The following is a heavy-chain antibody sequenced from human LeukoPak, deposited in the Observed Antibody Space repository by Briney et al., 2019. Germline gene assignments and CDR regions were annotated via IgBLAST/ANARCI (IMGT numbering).Heavy chain of an antibody. J-gene: IGHJ4*02. V-gene: IGHV4-30-4*03. Sequence: SETLSLTCTVSGGAISSGDYYWSWIRQPPGKGLEWIGYIYYSGSTYYNPSLRSRVTISLDTSKTQSSLKLSSVTAADTAVYYCNQSSGYYYVSDYWGQGTLVTVSS. D-gene: IGHD3-22*01. CDR2: IYYSGST. CDR1: GGAISSGDYY. CDR3: NQSSGYYYVSDY.